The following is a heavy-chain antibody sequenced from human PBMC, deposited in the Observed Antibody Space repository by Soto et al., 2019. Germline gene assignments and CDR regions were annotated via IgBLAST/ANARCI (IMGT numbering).Heavy chain of an antibody. V-gene: IGHV6-1*01. CDR2: TYYRTKWYN. CDR3: ASSCSWYGWGYCFDY. J-gene: IGHJ4*02. D-gene: IGHD6-13*01. Sequence: SQTLSLTCAISGDSVSSNSAAWNWIRQSPSRGLEWLGRTYYRTKWYNDYAVSVKSQITINPDTSKNEFSLQLNSVTPEETAVYYGASSCSWYGWGYCFDYWGQGTLVTVSS. CDR1: GDSVSSNSAA.